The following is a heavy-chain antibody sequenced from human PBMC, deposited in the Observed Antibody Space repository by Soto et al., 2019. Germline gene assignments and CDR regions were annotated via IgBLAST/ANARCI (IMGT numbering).Heavy chain of an antibody. D-gene: IGHD6-6*01. Sequence: TGGSLRLSCAASGFTFSSYAVSWARQTPGKGLEWVSTISASGAYTYYADSVKGRFTISRDNSKNTLYLQMRSLRAGDTATYYCAKEVIAARPYYFDCWGQGTLVTVS. J-gene: IGHJ4*02. CDR2: ISASGAYT. CDR3: AKEVIAARPYYFDC. V-gene: IGHV3-23*01. CDR1: GFTFSSYA.